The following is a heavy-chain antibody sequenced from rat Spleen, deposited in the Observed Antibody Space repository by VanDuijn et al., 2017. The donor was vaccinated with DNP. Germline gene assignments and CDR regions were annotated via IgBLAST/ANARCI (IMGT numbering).Heavy chain of an antibody. Sequence: EVQLVESGGGLVQPGRSLKLSCTASGFTFSSFPMAWVRQAPTKGLEWVATISTRGGSTFYRHSVNGRFTISRDNAESTLYLQMNSLRSEDTATYYCTRYNYSSYMPYYYAMDAWGQGTSVTVSS. J-gene: IGHJ4*01. V-gene: IGHV5-46*01. CDR2: ISTRGGST. CDR1: GFTFSSFP. CDR3: TRYNYSSYMPYYYAMDA. D-gene: IGHD1-2*01.